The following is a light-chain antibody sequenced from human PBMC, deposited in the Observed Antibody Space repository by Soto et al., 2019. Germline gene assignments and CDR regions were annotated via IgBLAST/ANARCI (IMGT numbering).Light chain of an antibody. V-gene: IGLV7-46*01. J-gene: IGLJ1*01. CDR3: LISYGGAYV. CDR2: DTR. Sequence: QAVVTQEPSLTVSPGGTVTLTCGSSTGAVTSSHYPYWFQQQPGQAPRTLIYDTRNTHSWAPARCSGSRLGCKAALTLSGAQPEDEADYYCLISYGGAYVFGTGTKVTVL. CDR1: TGAVTSSHY.